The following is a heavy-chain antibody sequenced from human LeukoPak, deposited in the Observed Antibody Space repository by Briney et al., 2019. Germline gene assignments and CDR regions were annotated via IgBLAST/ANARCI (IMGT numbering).Heavy chain of an antibody. J-gene: IGHJ4*02. D-gene: IGHD3-22*01. CDR1: GFTFSSYA. CDR3: ARPQWYYDSSGYYAFDY. V-gene: IGHV3-30-3*01. Sequence: PGGSLRLSCAASGFTFSSYAMHWVREAPGKGLEWVAVISYHGSNKYYADSVKGRFTISRDNSKNTLYLQMNSLRAEDTAVYYCARPQWYYDSSGYYAFDYWGQGTLVTVSS. CDR2: ISYHGSNK.